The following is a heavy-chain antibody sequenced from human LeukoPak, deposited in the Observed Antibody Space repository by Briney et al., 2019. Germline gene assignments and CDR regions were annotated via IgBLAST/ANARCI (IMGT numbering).Heavy chain of an antibody. CDR3: ARQRYSYGRRSWNWYFDL. CDR1: GGSFSGYY. J-gene: IGHJ2*01. CDR2: INHSGST. Sequence: SETLSLTCAVYGGSFSGYYWSWIRQPPGKGLEWIGEINHSGSTNYNPSLKSRVTISVDTSKNQFSLKLSSVTAADTAVYYCARQRYSYGRRSWNWYFDLWGRGTLVTVSS. D-gene: IGHD5-18*01. V-gene: IGHV4-34*01.